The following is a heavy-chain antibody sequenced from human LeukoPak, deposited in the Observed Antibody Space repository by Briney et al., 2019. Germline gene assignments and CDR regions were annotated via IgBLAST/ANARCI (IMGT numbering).Heavy chain of an antibody. J-gene: IGHJ5*02. CDR2: ISAYNGNT. CDR1: GYTFTSYG. V-gene: IGHV1-18*01. D-gene: IGHD3-9*01. CDR3: ARTYDILSGFYGTGWLDP. Sequence: GASVKVSCKASGYTFTSYGISWVRQAPGQGLEWMGWISAYNGNTNYAQKLQGRVTMTTDTSTSTAYMELSRLRSDDTAVYYCARTYDILSGFYGTGWLDPWGQGTLVTVSS.